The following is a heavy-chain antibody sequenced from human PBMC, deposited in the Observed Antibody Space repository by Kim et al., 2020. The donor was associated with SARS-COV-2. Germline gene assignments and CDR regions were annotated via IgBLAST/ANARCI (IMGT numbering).Heavy chain of an antibody. D-gene: IGHD1-7*01. CDR3: AGGFVYENYLLPAFDF. Sequence: DSMKGRFTISRDNAKNSLYLQMGSLRAEDTAIYYCAGGFVYENYLLPAFDFWGQGTLVSVSS. J-gene: IGHJ4*02. V-gene: IGHV3-7*04.